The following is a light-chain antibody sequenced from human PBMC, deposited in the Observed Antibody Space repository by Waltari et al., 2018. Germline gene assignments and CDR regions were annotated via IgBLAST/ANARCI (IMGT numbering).Light chain of an antibody. CDR1: DIESKS. CDR3: QVWDDVTNSGV. Sequence: SYVLTQPPSVSVDPGKTARLTCGGDDIESKSENWYQQKPGQAPVLVMFYDNDRPAEIPARFSGSNSGNTATLTITWVEAGDEADYHCQVWDDVTNSGVFGGGTKLTVL. CDR2: YDN. V-gene: IGLV3-21*04. J-gene: IGLJ2*01.